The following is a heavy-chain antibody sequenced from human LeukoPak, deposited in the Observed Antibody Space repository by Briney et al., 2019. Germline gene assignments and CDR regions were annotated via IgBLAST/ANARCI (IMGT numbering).Heavy chain of an antibody. Sequence: GGSLRLSCAASGFIFSSYWMRWVRQAPGKGLEWVATIKQDGTESYYVDSVKGRFTISRDNAKNSLCLQMNSLRAEDTAVYYCARSGISRAFDIWGQGTMVTVSS. CDR3: ARSGISRAFDI. D-gene: IGHD5-12*01. V-gene: IGHV3-7*01. CDR1: GFIFSSYW. CDR2: IKQDGTES. J-gene: IGHJ3*02.